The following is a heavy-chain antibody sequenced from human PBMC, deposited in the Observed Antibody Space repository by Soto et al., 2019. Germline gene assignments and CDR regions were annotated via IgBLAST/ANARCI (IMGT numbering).Heavy chain of an antibody. D-gene: IGHD3-22*01. CDR2: IIPIFGTA. J-gene: IGHJ3*02. Sequence: QVQLVQSGAEVKKPGSSVKVSCKASGGTISSYANSWVRQAPGQGLEWMGGIIPIFGTANYAQKFQGRVTITADESTSTAYMELSSLRSEDTAVYYCARVPQHYYDSTLTAFDIWGPGTMVTVSS. CDR1: GGTISSYA. CDR3: ARVPQHYYDSTLTAFDI. V-gene: IGHV1-69*01.